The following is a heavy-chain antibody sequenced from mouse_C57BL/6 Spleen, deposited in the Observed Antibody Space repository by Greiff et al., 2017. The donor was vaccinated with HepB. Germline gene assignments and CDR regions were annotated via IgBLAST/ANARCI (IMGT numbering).Heavy chain of an antibody. V-gene: IGHV1-55*01. Sequence: QVQLQQPGAELVKPGASVKMSCKASGYTFTSYWITWVKQRPGQGLEWIGDIYHGSGSTNYNETFKGKATLTVDTSSRTAYMQLSSLTSEDSAVYYCARSRYFDYWGQGTTLTVSS. CDR1: GYTFTSYW. J-gene: IGHJ2*01. CDR3: ARSRYFDY. CDR2: IYHGSGST. D-gene: IGHD1-1*01.